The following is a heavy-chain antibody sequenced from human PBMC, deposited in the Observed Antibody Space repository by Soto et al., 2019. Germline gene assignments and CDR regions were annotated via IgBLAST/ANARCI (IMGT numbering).Heavy chain of an antibody. J-gene: IGHJ4*02. CDR3: ARGALVPAAIEGLS. V-gene: IGHV4-39*01. CDR2: IYYSGST. CDR1: GGSISSSSYY. D-gene: IGHD2-2*01. Sequence: QLQLQESGPGLVKPSETLSLTCTVSGGSISSSSYYWGWIRQPPGKGLEWIGSIYYSGSTYYNPSLKSRVTISVDTSKNQFSLKLSSVTAADTAVYYCARGALVPAAIEGLSWGQGTLVTVSS.